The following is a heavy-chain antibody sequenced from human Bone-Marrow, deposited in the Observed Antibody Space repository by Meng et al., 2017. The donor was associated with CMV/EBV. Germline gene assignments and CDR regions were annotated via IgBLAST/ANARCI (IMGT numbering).Heavy chain of an antibody. CDR1: GGSISSSSYY. D-gene: IGHD2-2*02. CDR3: ARGRRRYCSSTSCYMGWFDP. CDR2: IYYSGST. V-gene: IGHV4-39*07. Sequence: SETLSLTCTVSGGSISSSSYYWGWIRQPPGKGLEWIGSIYYSGSTYYNPSLKSRVTISVDTSKNQFSLKLSSVTAADTAVYYCARGRRRYCSSTSCYMGWFDPWGQGTRVTGSS. J-gene: IGHJ5*02.